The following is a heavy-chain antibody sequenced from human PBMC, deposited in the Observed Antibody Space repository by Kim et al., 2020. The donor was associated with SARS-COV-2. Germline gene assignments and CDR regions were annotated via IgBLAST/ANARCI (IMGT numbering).Heavy chain of an antibody. Sequence: QKFQGRVTVTADNSTSTAYMELSSLRSEDTAVYYCARARIGPPSENWFDPWGQGTLVTVSS. D-gene: IGHD2-15*01. V-gene: IGHV1-69*04. J-gene: IGHJ5*02. CDR3: ARARIGPPSENWFDP.